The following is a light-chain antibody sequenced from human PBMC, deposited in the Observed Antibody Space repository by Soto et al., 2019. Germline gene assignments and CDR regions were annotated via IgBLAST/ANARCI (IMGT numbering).Light chain of an antibody. Sequence: DIQITQSPSTLSASVGDRVTITFRASQSISSWLAWYQQKPGKAPKLLIYDASSLESGVPSRFSGSGSGTEFTLTISSLQPADFATYYCQQYTSYMTFGQGTKVDIK. V-gene: IGKV1-5*01. CDR3: QQYTSYMT. CDR1: QSISSW. J-gene: IGKJ1*01. CDR2: DAS.